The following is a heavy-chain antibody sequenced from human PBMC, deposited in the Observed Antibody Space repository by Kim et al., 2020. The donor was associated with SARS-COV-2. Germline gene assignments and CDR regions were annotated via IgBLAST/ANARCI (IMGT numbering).Heavy chain of an antibody. J-gene: IGHJ4*02. D-gene: IGHD3-10*01. CDR3: AKDSGRDYYFDY. V-gene: IGHV7-4-1*02. Sequence: TYAQGFSGRFVFSLDTSVSTAYMQISGLKAEDTAVYFCAKDSGRDYYFDYWGQGTLVTVSS.